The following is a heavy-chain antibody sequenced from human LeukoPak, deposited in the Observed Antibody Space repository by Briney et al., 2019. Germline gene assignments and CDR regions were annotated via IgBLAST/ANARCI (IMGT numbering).Heavy chain of an antibody. J-gene: IGHJ4*02. CDR1: GFTFSSYE. CDR3: ARVPGTLRFLEWLSHFDY. Sequence: PGGSLRLSCAASGFTFSSYEMNWVRQAPGKGLEWVSYISSSGSTIYYADSVKGRFTISRDNAKNSLYLQMNSLRAEDTAVYYCARVPGTLRFLEWLSHFDYWGQGTLVTVSS. D-gene: IGHD3-3*01. V-gene: IGHV3-48*03. CDR2: ISSSGSTI.